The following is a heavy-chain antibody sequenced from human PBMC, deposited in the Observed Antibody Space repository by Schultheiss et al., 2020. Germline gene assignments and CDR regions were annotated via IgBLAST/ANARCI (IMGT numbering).Heavy chain of an antibody. J-gene: IGHJ5*02. Sequence: ASVKVSCKASGYTFTSYGISWVRQAPGQGLEWMGWISAYNGNTNYAQKLQGRVTMTTDTSTSTAYMELRSLRSDDTAVYYCARMDCSGGSCYSNWFDPWGQGTLVTGSS. CDR3: ARMDCSGGSCYSNWFDP. CDR1: GYTFTSYG. D-gene: IGHD2-15*01. CDR2: ISAYNGNT. V-gene: IGHV1-18*01.